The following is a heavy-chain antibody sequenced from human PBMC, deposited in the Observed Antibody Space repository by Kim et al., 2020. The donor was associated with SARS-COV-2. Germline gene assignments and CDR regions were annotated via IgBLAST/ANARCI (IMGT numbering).Heavy chain of an antibody. CDR2: T. Sequence: TKNSQKFPGRGTITSDTAASTAYMELSSLRSEDTAVYYCAQDSPQGAFDYWGQGTLVTVSS. J-gene: IGHJ4*02. V-gene: IGHV1-3*01. CDR3: AQDSPQGAFDY.